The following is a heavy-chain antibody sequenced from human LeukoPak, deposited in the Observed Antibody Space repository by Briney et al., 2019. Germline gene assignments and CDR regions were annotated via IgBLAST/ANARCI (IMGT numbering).Heavy chain of an antibody. CDR3: AKQVERRGALDY. J-gene: IGHJ4*02. D-gene: IGHD1-1*01. Sequence: PGRSLRLSCTASGFTFDDYSTHCVRQAPGKGLEGVSGISWSGGIIGYADSVKGRFTISRDNAKNSLYLQMSSLRADDMALYYCAKQVERRGALDYWGQGTLVTVSS. V-gene: IGHV3-9*03. CDR1: GFTFDDYS. CDR2: ISWSGGII.